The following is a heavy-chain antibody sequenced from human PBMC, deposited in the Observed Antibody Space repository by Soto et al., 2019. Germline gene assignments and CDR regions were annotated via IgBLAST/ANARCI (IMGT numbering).Heavy chain of an antibody. CDR2: ISAYNGNT. D-gene: IGHD5-18*01. CDR1: GYTFPSYG. CDR3: ARDQFDSYGPKGGLDY. J-gene: IGHJ4*02. Sequence: ASVKVSCKASGYTFPSYGISWVRQAPGQGLEWMGWISAYNGNTNYAQKLQGRVTMTTDTSTSTAYMELRSLRSDDTAVYYCARDQFDSYGPKGGLDYWGQGTLVTVSS. V-gene: IGHV1-18*01.